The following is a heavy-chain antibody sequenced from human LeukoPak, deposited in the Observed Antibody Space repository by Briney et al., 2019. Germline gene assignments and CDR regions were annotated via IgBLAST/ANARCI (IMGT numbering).Heavy chain of an antibody. V-gene: IGHV1-8*01. J-gene: IGHJ6*02. Sequence: GASVKVSCKASGNTFTSYDINWVRQATGQGLEWMGWMNPNSGNTGYAQKFQGRVTMTRNTSISTAYMELSSLRSEDTAVYYCARSSPTYYYDSSGYVRYYYYYYGMDVWGQGTTVTVSS. CDR1: GNTFTSYD. CDR2: MNPNSGNT. D-gene: IGHD3-22*01. CDR3: ARSSPTYYYDSSGYVRYYYYYYGMDV.